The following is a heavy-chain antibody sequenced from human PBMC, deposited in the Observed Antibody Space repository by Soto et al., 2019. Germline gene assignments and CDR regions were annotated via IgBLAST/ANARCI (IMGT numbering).Heavy chain of an antibody. J-gene: IGHJ4*02. D-gene: IGHD2-15*01. CDR1: GGSISSYY. CDR3: ARALVVVAASTFDY. Sequence: SETLSLTCTVSGGSISSYYWSWIRQPPGKGLEWIGYIYYSGSTNYNPSLKSRVTISVDTSKNQFSLKLSSVTAADTAVYYCARALVVVAASTFDYWGQGTLVTVSS. CDR2: IYYSGST. V-gene: IGHV4-59*08.